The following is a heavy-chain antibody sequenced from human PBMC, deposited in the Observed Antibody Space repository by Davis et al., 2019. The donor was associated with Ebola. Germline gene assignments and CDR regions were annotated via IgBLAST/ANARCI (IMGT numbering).Heavy chain of an antibody. CDR1: GFAFNRYA. CDR2: ISYSSSYI. J-gene: IGHJ4*02. V-gene: IGHV3-21*01. CDR3: ARRIDY. Sequence: GESLKISCSGSGFAFNRYAMNWVRQAPGKGLEWVSSISYSSSYIFYADSVKGRFTVSRDNAKNSLYLQMNSLRAEDTAVYYCARRIDYRGQGTLVTVSS.